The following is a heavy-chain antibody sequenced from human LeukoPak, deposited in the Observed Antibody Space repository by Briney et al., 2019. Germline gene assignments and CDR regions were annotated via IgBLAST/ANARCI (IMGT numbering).Heavy chain of an antibody. J-gene: IGHJ4*02. V-gene: IGHV3-23*01. CDR3: AKDPLVNSQEYFDY. D-gene: IGHD2/OR15-2a*01. CDR2: ISGSGGST. CDR1: GFTFTSYA. Sequence: GESLRLSCAASGFTFTSYAMSWVRQAPRERLESVSAISGSGGSTYYAESVKGRFTISRDNSKNTLYLQMNSLRAEDTAVYYCAKDPLVNSQEYFDYWGQGTLVTVSS.